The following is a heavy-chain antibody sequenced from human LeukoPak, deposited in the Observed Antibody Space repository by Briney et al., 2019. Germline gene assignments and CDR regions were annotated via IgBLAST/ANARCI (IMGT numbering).Heavy chain of an antibody. CDR1: GGSISSYY. Sequence: SVTLSLTCTVSGGSISSYYWSWIRQPPGKGLEWIGYSYYSGSTNYSPSLKSRVTISVDTSKNQFSLKLSSVTAADTAVYYCARQGYSAYEVLDYWGQGTLVTV. D-gene: IGHD5-12*01. CDR3: ARQGYSAYEVLDY. V-gene: IGHV4-59*08. J-gene: IGHJ4*02. CDR2: SYYSGST.